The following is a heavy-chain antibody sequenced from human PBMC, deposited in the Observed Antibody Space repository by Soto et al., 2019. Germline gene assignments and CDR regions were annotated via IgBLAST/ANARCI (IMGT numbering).Heavy chain of an antibody. CDR1: GFTFSSYG. D-gene: IGHD6-6*01. CDR3: AKDRHSTSSGYFDY. CDR2: IWYDGGNK. Sequence: GESLKISCVASGFTFSSYGIHWVRQAPGKGLEWVAVIWYDGGNKFYADSVKGRFTISRDNSKNTLSLQMNSPRAEDTAIYYCAKDRHSTSSGYFDYWGQGTPVTVSS. J-gene: IGHJ4*02. V-gene: IGHV3-33*06.